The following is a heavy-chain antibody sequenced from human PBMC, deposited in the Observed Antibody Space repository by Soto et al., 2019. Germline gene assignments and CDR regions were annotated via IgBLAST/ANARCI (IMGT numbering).Heavy chain of an antibody. D-gene: IGHD1-26*01. V-gene: IGHV3-48*03. CDR2: ISSSGSTI. J-gene: IGHJ3*02. Sequence: EVQLVESGGGLVQPGGSLRLSCAASGFTFSSYEMNWVRQAPGKGLEWVSYISSSGSTIYYADSVKGRFTISRDNAKNSLYLQMNSLRAEETAVYYCARERWELPHDAFDIWGQGTMVTVSS. CDR3: ARERWELPHDAFDI. CDR1: GFTFSSYE.